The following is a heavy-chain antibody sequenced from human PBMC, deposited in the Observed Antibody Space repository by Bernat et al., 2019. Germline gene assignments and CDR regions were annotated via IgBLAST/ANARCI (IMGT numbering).Heavy chain of an antibody. CDR1: GFTFSDYG. J-gene: IGHJ6*01. CDR2: VRYDGSNK. Sequence: QVQLVESGGGVVQPGGSLRLSCAASGFTFSDYGMHWVRQAPGKGLEWVAFVRYDGSNKYYADSVKGRFTISRDNSKNTLYLLMNSLRPEDTAVYYCAKDHPYGMDVWGQGTTVTVSS. V-gene: IGHV3-30*02. CDR3: AKDHPYGMDV.